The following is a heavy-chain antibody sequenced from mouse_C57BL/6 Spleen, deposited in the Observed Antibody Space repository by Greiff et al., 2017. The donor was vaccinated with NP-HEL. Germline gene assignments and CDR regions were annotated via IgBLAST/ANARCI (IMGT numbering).Heavy chain of an antibody. D-gene: IGHD1-1*01. CDR3: ARRRGGYYGSSLDY. J-gene: IGHJ2*01. CDR2: INPNNGGT. V-gene: IGHV1-26*01. CDR1: GYTFTDYY. Sequence: VQLQQSGPELVKPGASVKISCKASGYTFTDYYMNWVKQSHGKSLEWIGDINPNNGGTSYNQKFKGKATLTVDKSSSTAYMELRSLTSEDSAVYYCARRRGGYYGSSLDYWCQGTTLTVSS.